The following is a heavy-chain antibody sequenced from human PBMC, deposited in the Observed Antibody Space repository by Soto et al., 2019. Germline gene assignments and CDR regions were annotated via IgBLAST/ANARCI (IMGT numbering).Heavy chain of an antibody. D-gene: IGHD6-13*01. J-gene: IGHJ6*02. V-gene: IGHV1-46*01. CDR2: INPSGGST. CDR1: GYTFTSYA. Sequence: ASVKVSCKASGYTFTSYALHWVRQAPGQRLEWMGIINPSGGSTSYAQKFQGRVTMTRDTSTSTVYMELSSLRSEDTAVYYCARGGYSSSWYVPFEPGYYYGMEVWGQGTTVTVSS. CDR3: ARGGYSSSWYVPFEPGYYYGMEV.